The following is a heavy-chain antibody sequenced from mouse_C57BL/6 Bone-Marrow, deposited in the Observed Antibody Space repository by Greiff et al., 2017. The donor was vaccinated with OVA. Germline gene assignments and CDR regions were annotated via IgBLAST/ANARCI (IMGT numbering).Heavy chain of an antibody. J-gene: IGHJ1*03. CDR1: GYTFTSYW. CDR2: IDPSDSYT. V-gene: IGHV1-50*01. CDR3: ARPYYYGSDV. D-gene: IGHD1-1*01. Sequence: QVQLQQPGAELVKPGASVKLSCKASGYTFTSYWMQWVKQRPGQGLEWIGEIDPSDSYTNYNQKFKGKATLTVDTSSSTAYMQLSSLTSEDSAVYYCARPYYYGSDVWGTGTTVTVSS.